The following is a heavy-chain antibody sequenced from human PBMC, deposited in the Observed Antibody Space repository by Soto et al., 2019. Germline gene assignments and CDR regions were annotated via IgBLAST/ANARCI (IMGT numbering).Heavy chain of an antibody. CDR2: IYYSGST. D-gene: IGHD2-2*01. V-gene: IGHV4-59*01. J-gene: IGHJ4*02. CDR1: GGSISSYY. CDR3: AREILGYCSSTSCYGYFYYFDY. Sequence: QVQLQESGPGLVKPSETLSLTCTVSGGSISSYYWSWIRQPPGKGLEWIGYIYYSGSTNYNPSLKSRVTISVDTSKNQFSLKLSSVTAADTAVYYCAREILGYCSSTSCYGYFYYFDYWGQGTLVTVSS.